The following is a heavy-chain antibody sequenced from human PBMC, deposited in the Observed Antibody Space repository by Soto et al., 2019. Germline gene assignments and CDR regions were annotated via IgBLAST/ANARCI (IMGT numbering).Heavy chain of an antibody. CDR1: GGSISSYY. CDR3: ARRVSSYGGGYYYYYYMDV. V-gene: IGHV4-59*08. J-gene: IGHJ6*03. D-gene: IGHD5-18*01. Sequence: SETLSLTCTVSGGSISSYYWSWIRQPPGKGLEWIGYIYYSGSTNYNPSLKSRVTISVDTSKNQFSLKLSSVTAADTAVYYCARRVSSYGGGYYYYYYMDVWGKGTTVTVSS. CDR2: IYYSGST.